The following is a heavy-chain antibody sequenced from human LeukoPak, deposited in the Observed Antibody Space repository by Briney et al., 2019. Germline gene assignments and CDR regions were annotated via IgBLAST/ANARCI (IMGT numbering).Heavy chain of an antibody. CDR3: ARVEEEELGTGTFDI. D-gene: IGHD7-27*01. J-gene: IGHJ3*02. CDR2: IYYSGST. CDR1: GGSISSYY. V-gene: IGHV4-59*01. Sequence: SEALSLTCTVSGGSISSYYWSWIRQPPGKGLEWIGYIYYSGSTNYNPSLKSRVTISVDTSKNQFSLKLSSVTAADTAVYYCARVEEEELGTGTFDIWGQGTMVTASS.